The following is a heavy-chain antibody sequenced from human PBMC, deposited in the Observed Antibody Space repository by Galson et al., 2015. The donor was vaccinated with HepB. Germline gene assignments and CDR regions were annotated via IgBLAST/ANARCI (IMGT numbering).Heavy chain of an antibody. CDR1: GFTFSSYA. CDR3: AKVPNFYCSGGNCYFDY. J-gene: IGHJ4*02. Sequence: SLRLSCAASGFTFSSYAMSWVRQAPGKGLEWVSGITGSGGSTYYADSVKGRLTISRDNSTNTLYLQMNSLRAEDTAIYYCAKVPNFYCSGGNCYFDYWGQGTLVTVSS. CDR2: ITGSGGST. V-gene: IGHV3-23*01. D-gene: IGHD2-15*01.